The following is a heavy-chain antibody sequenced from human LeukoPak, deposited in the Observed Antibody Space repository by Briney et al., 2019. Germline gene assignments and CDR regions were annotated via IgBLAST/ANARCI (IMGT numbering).Heavy chain of an antibody. J-gene: IGHJ4*02. CDR2: INPNSGGT. D-gene: IGHD3-22*01. CDR1: GYAFTGYY. V-gene: IGHV1-2*06. CDR3: ARGDPFGDYYDSSGYYNDY. Sequence: ASVKVSCKASGYAFTGYYMHWVRQAPGQGLEWMGRINPNSGGTNYAQKFQGRVTMTRDTSTSTVYMELSSLRSEDTAVYYCARGDPFGDYYDSSGYYNDYWGQGTLVTVSS.